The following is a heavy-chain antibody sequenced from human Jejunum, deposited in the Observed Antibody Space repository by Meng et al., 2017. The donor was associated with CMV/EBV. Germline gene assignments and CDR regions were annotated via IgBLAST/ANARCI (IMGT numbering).Heavy chain of an antibody. CDR2: ISGSGVNT. D-gene: IGHD3-10*01. CDR3: ARDYYGSGRIHGTPN. J-gene: IGHJ4*02. Sequence: GFPFNANAMNWVRQAPGKGLEWVSGISGSGVNTYYADSVKGWFTISRDNSKNTLYLQMNSLRAEDTAVYYCARDYYGSGRIHGTPNWGQGTLVTVSS. V-gene: IGHV3-23*01. CDR1: GFPFNANA.